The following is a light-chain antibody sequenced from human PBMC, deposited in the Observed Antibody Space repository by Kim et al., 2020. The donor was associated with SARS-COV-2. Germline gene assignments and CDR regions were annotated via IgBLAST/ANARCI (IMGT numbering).Light chain of an antibody. CDR3: QAWDSSTAV. CDR1: KLGDKY. CDR2: QDS. J-gene: IGLJ3*02. Sequence: VYPGQPASITCSGDKLGDKYACWYQQKPGQSPVLVIYQDSKRPSGIPERFSGSNSGNTATLTISGTQAMDEADYYCQAWDSSTAVFGGGTQLTVL. V-gene: IGLV3-1*01.